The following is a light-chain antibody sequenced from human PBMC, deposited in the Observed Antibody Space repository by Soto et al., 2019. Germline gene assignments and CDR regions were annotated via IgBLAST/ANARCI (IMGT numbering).Light chain of an antibody. CDR3: QQTNSFPLS. CDR1: QGISSR. V-gene: IGKV1D-12*01. J-gene: IGKJ4*01. CDR2: ATS. Sequence: DIQMTQSPSSLSASIGDRVTITCRASQGISSRLGWYQQEPGKAPKLLIYATSSLQSGVPSRFSGSGSGTDFTLTINGLQPEDFATYYCQQTNSFPLSFGGGTKVDIK.